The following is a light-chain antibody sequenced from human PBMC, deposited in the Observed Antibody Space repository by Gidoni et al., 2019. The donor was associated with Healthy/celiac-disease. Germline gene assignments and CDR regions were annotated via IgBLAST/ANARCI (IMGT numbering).Light chain of an antibody. CDR2: EVS. V-gene: IGLV2-14*01. Sequence: PGQSITISCTGTSSDVGGYNYVSWYQQHPGKAPKLMIYEVSNRPSGVSNRFSGSKSGNTASLTISGLQAEDEADYYCSSYTSSSTLCVVFGGGTKLTVL. J-gene: IGLJ2*01. CDR1: SSDVGGYNY. CDR3: SSYTSSSTLCVV.